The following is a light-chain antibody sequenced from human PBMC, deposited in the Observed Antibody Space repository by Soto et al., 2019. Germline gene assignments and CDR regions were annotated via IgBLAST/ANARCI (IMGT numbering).Light chain of an antibody. Sequence: QSALTQPASVSGSPGQSITISCTGTSSDVGAYNYVSWYQQHPGKASKLMIFDVSNRPSGVSNRFSGSKSGNTASLTISGLQAEDEADYYCSSYTSSSIVVFGGGTKVTVL. CDR1: SSDVGAYNY. V-gene: IGLV2-14*03. CDR3: SSYTSSSIVV. CDR2: DVS. J-gene: IGLJ2*01.